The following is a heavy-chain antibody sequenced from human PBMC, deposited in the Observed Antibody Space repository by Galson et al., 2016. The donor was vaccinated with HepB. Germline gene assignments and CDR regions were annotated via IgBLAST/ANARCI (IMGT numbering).Heavy chain of an antibody. CDR2: IPSSSPYI. V-gene: IGHV3-21*01. D-gene: IGHD3-22*01. CDR1: GFTFSRYS. CDR3: VRGYYDSSGYPTPPFDY. Sequence: SLRLSCAASGFTFSRYSMNWVRQAPGKGLEWVSSIPSSSPYIYYADSVKGRFTISRDNAKSSLSLQMNSLRGDDTAVYYCVRGYYDSSGYPTPPFDYWGQGALVTVSS. J-gene: IGHJ4*02.